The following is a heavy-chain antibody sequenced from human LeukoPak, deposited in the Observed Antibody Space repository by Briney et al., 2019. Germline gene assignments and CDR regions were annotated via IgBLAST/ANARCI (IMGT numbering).Heavy chain of an antibody. D-gene: IGHD6-13*01. Sequence: AVKVSCKASVGTFSSYAISWVRQAPGQGLEWMGRIIPIFGTANYAQTFQGRVTITTDESTSTAYMELSSLRSEDTAVYYCARDLGIAAARPEWWGQGTLVTVSS. CDR2: IIPIFGTA. V-gene: IGHV1-69*05. CDR1: VGTFSSYA. CDR3: ARDLGIAAARPEW. J-gene: IGHJ4*02.